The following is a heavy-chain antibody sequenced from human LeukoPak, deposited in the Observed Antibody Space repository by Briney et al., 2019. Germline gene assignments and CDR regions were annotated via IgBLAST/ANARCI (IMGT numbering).Heavy chain of an antibody. J-gene: IGHJ4*02. CDR3: ARHGSLEWYSIEYYFDY. Sequence: PSETLSLTCTVSGGSISYSSYYWGWIRQPPGKGLEWIASIYFNGNTFYNPSLQSRVTIFVDTSKNQFSLKLSSVTAADTAVYHCARHGSLEWYSIEYYFDYWGQGTLVTVSS. V-gene: IGHV4-39*01. CDR1: GGSISYSSYY. CDR2: IYFNGNT. D-gene: IGHD3-3*01.